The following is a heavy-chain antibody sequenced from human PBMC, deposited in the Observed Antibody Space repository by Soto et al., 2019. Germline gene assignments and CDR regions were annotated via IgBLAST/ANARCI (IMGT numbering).Heavy chain of an antibody. CDR2: ISAYNGNT. D-gene: IGHD2-15*01. CDR3: ARDGRWCSGGSCYSYYYGMDV. V-gene: IGHV1-18*01. CDR1: GYTFTSYG. J-gene: IGHJ6*02. Sequence: ASVKVSCKASGYTFTSYGISWVRQAPGQGLEWMGWISAYNGNTNYAQKLQGRVTMTTDTSTSTAYMELRSLRSDDTAVYYCARDGRWCSGGSCYSYYYGMDVWGQGTTVTVS.